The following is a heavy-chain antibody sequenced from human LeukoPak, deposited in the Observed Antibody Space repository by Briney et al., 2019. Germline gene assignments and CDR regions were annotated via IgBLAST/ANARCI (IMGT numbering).Heavy chain of an antibody. J-gene: IGHJ4*02. D-gene: IGHD5-12*01. CDR3: SRGSGCLSVY. CDR1: GFTFGDYL. Sequence: GGSLRLSCTASGFTFGDYLMSWFRPAPGRGLEWIGFISGGTTEYAASVKGRFTISRDDSTSIAYPQMNSLTTEDTAVYYCSRGSGCLSVYWGQGTLVTVSS. CDR2: ISGGTT. V-gene: IGHV3-49*03.